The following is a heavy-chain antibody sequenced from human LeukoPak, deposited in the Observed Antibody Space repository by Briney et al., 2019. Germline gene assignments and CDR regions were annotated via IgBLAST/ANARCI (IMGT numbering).Heavy chain of an antibody. V-gene: IGHV1-2*02. D-gene: IGHD5-24*01. CDR2: INPNSGGT. CDR3: ARGSPTSRDGYNKGQGDAFDI. Sequence: GASVKVSCKASGYTFTGYYMYWVRQAPGQGLEWMGWINPNSGGTNYAQKFQGRVTMTRDTSISTAYMELSRLRSEDTAVYYCARGSPTSRDGYNKGQGDAFDIWGQGTMVTVSS. CDR1: GYTFTGYY. J-gene: IGHJ3*02.